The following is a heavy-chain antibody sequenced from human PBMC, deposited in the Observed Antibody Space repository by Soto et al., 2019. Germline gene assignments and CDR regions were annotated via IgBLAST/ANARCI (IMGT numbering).Heavy chain of an antibody. V-gene: IGHV1-69*02. D-gene: IGHD3-10*01. J-gene: IGHJ5*02. CDR2: IIPILGIA. CDR1: GGTFSSYT. Sequence: QVQLVQSGAEVKKPGSSVKVSCKASGGTFSSYTISWVRQAPGQGLEWMGRIIPILGIANYAQKFQGRVTITSDKSTSTAYMELSSLSSEDTAVYYCASDRAVRPRHNWFDPWGQGTLVTVSS. CDR3: ASDRAVRPRHNWFDP.